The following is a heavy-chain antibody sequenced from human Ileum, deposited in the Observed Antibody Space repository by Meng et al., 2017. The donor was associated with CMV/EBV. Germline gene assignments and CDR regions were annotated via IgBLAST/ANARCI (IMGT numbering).Heavy chain of an antibody. D-gene: IGHD1-26*01. V-gene: IGHV3-21*01. CDR1: GFNFSSYS. J-gene: IGHJ4*02. CDR2: IRSTGSDI. CDR3: ARGLCGSFWGGD. Sequence: SCATSGFNFSSYSMNWVRQAPGKGLEWISSIRSTGSDIYYADSVKGRFTISRDNAKNSLYLQMNSLRPEDTAVYYCARGLCGSFWGGDWGQGTLVTVSS.